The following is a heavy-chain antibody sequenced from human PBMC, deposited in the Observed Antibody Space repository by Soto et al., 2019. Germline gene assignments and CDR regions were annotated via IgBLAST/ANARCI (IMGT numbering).Heavy chain of an antibody. V-gene: IGHV1-46*01. Sequence: WASVKVSCKASGYTFTSYYMHWVRQAPGQGLEWMGIINPSGGSTSYAQKFQGRVTMTRDTSTSTVYMELSSLRSEDTAVYYCARAAKYCSSTSCSSFDYWGQGTLVTVSS. CDR1: GYTFTSYY. CDR2: INPSGGST. CDR3: ARAAKYCSSTSCSSFDY. D-gene: IGHD2-2*01. J-gene: IGHJ4*02.